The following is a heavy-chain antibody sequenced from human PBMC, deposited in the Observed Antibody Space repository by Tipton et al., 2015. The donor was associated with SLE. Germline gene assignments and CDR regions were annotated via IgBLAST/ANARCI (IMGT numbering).Heavy chain of an antibody. Sequence: TLSLTCTVSGYSISSGYYWGWIRQPPGKGLEWIGSIYHSGSTNYNPSLKSRVTISVDKSKNQFSLKLSSVTAADTAVYYCASAAGPFDYWGQGTLVTVSS. CDR3: ASAAGPFDY. D-gene: IGHD6-13*01. V-gene: IGHV4-38-2*02. J-gene: IGHJ4*02. CDR2: IYHSGST. CDR1: GYSISSGYY.